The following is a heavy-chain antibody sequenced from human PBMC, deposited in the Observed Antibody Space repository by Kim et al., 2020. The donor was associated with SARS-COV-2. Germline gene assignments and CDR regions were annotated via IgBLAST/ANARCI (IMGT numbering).Heavy chain of an antibody. Sequence: SETLSLTCTVSGGSISSYYWSWIRQPPGKGLEWIGYIYYSGSTNYNPSLKSRVTISVDTSKNQFSLKLSSVTAADTAVYYCARERTGSGSYYSRGYFDYWGQGTLVTVSS. V-gene: IGHV4-59*13. CDR3: ARERTGSGSYYSRGYFDY. CDR2: IYYSGST. CDR1: GGSISSYY. J-gene: IGHJ4*02. D-gene: IGHD3-10*01.